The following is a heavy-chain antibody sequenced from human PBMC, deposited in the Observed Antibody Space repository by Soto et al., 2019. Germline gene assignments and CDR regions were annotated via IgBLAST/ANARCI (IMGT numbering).Heavy chain of an antibody. CDR1: GGSFSGYY. CDR2: INHSGST. V-gene: IGHV4-34*01. J-gene: IGHJ5*02. CDR3: ARWTDYTESPTYYDFWSGRDNWFDP. D-gene: IGHD3-3*01. Sequence: PSETLSLTCAVYGGSFSGYYWSWIRQPPGKGLEWIGEINHSGSTNYNPSLKSRVTISVDTSKNQFSLKLSYVTAADMVVYYCARWTDYTESPTYYDFWSGRDNWFDPWGQGTLVTVSS.